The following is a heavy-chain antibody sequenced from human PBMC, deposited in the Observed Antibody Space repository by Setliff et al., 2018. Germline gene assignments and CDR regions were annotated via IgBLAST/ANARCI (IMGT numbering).Heavy chain of an antibody. Sequence: PSETLSLTCTVYGASFSDYYWGWIRQPPGKGLEWMAEINHSGSTNYNPSLKSRVTISADTSKNQFSLKLSSVTAADTAVYYCRIWSGYYKNDYWGQGTLVTVSS. J-gene: IGHJ4*01. V-gene: IGHV4-34*01. CDR1: GASFSDYY. CDR2: INHSGST. D-gene: IGHD3-3*01. CDR3: RIWSGYYKNDY.